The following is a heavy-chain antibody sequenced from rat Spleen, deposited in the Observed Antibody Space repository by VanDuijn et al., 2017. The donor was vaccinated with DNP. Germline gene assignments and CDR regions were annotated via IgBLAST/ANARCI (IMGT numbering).Heavy chain of an antibody. CDR3: ARPDA. CDR2: ISYHGRII. J-gene: IGHJ2*01. CDR1: GFTFSSYW. V-gene: IGHV5-7*01. Sequence: EVLLVETGGGLVQPGRSLKVSCVASGFTFSSYWMFWVRQAPKKGLEWVATISYHGRIIHYRDSVRGRFTISRNDADGTLYLQMDSLRSEDTATYYCARPDAWGQGVMVTVSS.